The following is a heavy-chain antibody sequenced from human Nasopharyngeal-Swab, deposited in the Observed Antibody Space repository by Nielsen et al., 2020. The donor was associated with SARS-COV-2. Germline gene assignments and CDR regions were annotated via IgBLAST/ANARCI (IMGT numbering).Heavy chain of an antibody. CDR1: GGSISSSNW. Sequence: SETLSLTCAVSGGSISSSNWWSWVRQPPGKGLEWIGEIYHSGSTNYNPSLKSRVTISVDKSKNQFSLKLSSMTAADTAVYYCASRCSSTSCYSDLSYWGQGTLVTVSS. J-gene: IGHJ4*02. D-gene: IGHD2-2*01. CDR2: IYHSGST. CDR3: ASRCSSTSCYSDLSY. V-gene: IGHV4-4*02.